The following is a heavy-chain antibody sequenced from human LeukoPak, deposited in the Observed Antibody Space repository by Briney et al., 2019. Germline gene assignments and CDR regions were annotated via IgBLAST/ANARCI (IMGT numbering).Heavy chain of an antibody. CDR3: ARARFTMVRGVLYYFYGMDV. V-gene: IGHV4-39*01. Sequence: PSETLSLTRSISGGTITSGSYYWDWIRQSPGKGLEWIGKIYYGGSTYYNPSLKSRVSISVDTSKNQFFLNLTSVTAADSAIYYCARARFTMVRGVLYYFYGMDVWGQGTTVAVSS. CDR2: IYYGGST. CDR1: GGTITSGSYY. J-gene: IGHJ6*02. D-gene: IGHD3-10*01.